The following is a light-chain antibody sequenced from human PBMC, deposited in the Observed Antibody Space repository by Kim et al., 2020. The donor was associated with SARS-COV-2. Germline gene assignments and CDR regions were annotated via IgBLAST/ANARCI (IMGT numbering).Light chain of an antibody. CDR1: QDISNY. CDR3: QQYDNLPRT. J-gene: IGKJ2*02. Sequence: SASVGDRVTITCQATQDISNYLNWYQQKPGTAPKLLIYDASNLETGVPSRFSGSGSGTDFTFTISSLQPEDIATYYCQQYDNLPRTFGQGTKLEI. V-gene: IGKV1-33*01. CDR2: DAS.